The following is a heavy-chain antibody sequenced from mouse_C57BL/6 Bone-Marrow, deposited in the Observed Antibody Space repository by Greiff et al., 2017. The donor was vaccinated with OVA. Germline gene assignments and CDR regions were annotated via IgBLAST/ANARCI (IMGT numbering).Heavy chain of an antibody. CDR3: ARSEYYGNPFDY. CDR2: INPNNGGT. V-gene: IGHV1-18*01. D-gene: IGHD2-1*01. CDR1: GYTFTDYN. J-gene: IGHJ2*01. Sequence: EVQLQQSGPELVKPGASVKIPCKASGYTFTDYNMDWVKQSHGKSLEWIGDINPNNGGTIYNQKFKGKATLTVDKSSSTAYMELRSLTSEDTAVYDCARSEYYGNPFDYWGQGTTLTVSS.